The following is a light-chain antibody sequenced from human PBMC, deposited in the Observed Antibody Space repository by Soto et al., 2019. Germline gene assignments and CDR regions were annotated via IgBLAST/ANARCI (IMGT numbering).Light chain of an antibody. CDR2: GNS. Sequence: QSVLTQPPSVSGAPGQRVTIYCTGSSSNIGAGYDVHWYQQLPGTAPKLLIYGNSNRPSGVPDRFSGSKSGTSASLAITGLQAEDEADYYCQSYDSSLSAFFGTGTKLTVL. CDR1: SSNIGAGYD. J-gene: IGLJ1*01. V-gene: IGLV1-40*01. CDR3: QSYDSSLSAF.